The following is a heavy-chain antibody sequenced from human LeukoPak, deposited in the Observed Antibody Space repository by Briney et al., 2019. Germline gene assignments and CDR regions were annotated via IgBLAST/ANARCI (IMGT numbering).Heavy chain of an antibody. CDR2: ISFSGSNV. J-gene: IGHJ4*02. D-gene: IGHD4-17*01. V-gene: IGHV3-30*02. CDR3: AKPTAGSPTAAGLDY. CDR1: GFTFSSYG. Sequence: GGSLRLSCAASGFTFSSYGMYWVSQAPGKGREWVSYISFSGSNVHYADSVKGRFTISRDNSKSTLFLQMNSLRPEDTAVYHCAKPTAGSPTAAGLDYWGQGTLVTVSS.